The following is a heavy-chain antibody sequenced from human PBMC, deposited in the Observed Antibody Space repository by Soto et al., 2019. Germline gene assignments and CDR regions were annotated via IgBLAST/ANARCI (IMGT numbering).Heavy chain of an antibody. D-gene: IGHD3-10*01. Sequence: SLRLSCAASGFTFSSYAMHWVRQAPGKGLEWVAVISYDGSNKYYADSVKGRFTISRDNSKNTLYLQMNSLRAEDTAVYYCAREDALLWFGEITRGGMDVWGQGTTVTVSS. CDR2: ISYDGSNK. J-gene: IGHJ6*02. V-gene: IGHV3-30-3*01. CDR1: GFTFSSYA. CDR3: AREDALLWFGEITRGGMDV.